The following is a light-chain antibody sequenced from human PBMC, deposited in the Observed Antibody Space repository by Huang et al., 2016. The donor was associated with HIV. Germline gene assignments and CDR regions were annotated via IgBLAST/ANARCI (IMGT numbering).Light chain of an antibody. CDR2: AAS. V-gene: IGKV1-39*01. CDR3: QYSYGTPWT. J-gene: IGKJ1*01. Sequence: DIQATQSPSSLPASVGDRVTITCRSSQSISIYFKWYQQKPGKAPKLLIYAASSLQSAVPSRFSVSASATDFTLTISRLQPDDYATYYCQYSYGTPWTFGQGTKVEIK. CDR1: QSISIY.